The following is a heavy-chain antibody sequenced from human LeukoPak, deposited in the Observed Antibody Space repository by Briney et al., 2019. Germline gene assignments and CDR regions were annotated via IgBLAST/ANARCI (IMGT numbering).Heavy chain of an antibody. D-gene: IGHD6-13*01. V-gene: IGHV3-73*01. CDR2: IRSKANGYAT. CDR1: GFTFSGSA. Sequence: PGGSLRLSCAASGFTFSGSAMHWVRQASGKGLEWVGRIRSKANGYATAYAASVKGRFTISRDDSKNTAYLQMNSLKTEDTAVYYCTRGAGAAAGQYYYYYYYMDVWGKGTTVTVSS. J-gene: IGHJ6*03. CDR3: TRGAGAAAGQYYYYYYYMDV.